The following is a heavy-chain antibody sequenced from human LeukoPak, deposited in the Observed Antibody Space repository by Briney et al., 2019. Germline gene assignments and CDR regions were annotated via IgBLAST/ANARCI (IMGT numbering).Heavy chain of an antibody. CDR2: IYYSGST. J-gene: IGHJ6*02. V-gene: IGHV4-59*11. Sequence: SETLSLTCTVSGGSISSHYWSWIRQPPGKGLEWIGYIYYSGSTNYNPSLKSRVTISVDTSKNQFSLKLSSVTAADTAVYYCARLPHATYYYYGMDVWGQGTTVTVSS. CDR3: ARLPHATYYYYGMDV. CDR1: GGSISSHY.